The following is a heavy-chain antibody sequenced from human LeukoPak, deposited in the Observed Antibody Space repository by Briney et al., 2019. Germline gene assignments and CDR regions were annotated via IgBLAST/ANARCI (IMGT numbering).Heavy chain of an antibody. Sequence: GSLRLSCAASGFTFSSYVMHWVRQAPGKGLEWVAVIPYDGSNKYYADSVKGRFTISRDNSKNTLYLQMNTLRAEDTAVYYCSRVRGGNFDYWGQGTLVTVSS. V-gene: IGHV3-30*01. J-gene: IGHJ4*02. CDR3: SRVRGGNFDY. CDR1: GFTFSSYV. D-gene: IGHD4-23*01. CDR2: IPYDGSNK.